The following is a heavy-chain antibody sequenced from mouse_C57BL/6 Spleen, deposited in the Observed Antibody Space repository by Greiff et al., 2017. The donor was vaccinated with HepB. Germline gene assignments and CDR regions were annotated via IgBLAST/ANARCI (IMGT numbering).Heavy chain of an antibody. J-gene: IGHJ3*01. CDR2: IYPGSGST. D-gene: IGHD2-5*01. CDR1: GYTFTSYW. Sequence: QVHVKQPGAELVKPGASVKMSCKASGYTFTSYWITWVKQRPGQGLEWIGDIYPGSGSTNYNEKFKSKATLTVDTSSSTAYMQLSSLTSEDSAVYYCAREGGSYYSNLFAYWGQGTLVTVSA. V-gene: IGHV1-55*01. CDR3: AREGGSYYSNLFAY.